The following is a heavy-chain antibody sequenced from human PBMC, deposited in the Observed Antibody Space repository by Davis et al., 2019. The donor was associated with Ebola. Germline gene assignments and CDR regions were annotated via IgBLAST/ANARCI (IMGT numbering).Heavy chain of an antibody. CDR3: ARVVYDFWSGYFDY. CDR2: IYYSGST. D-gene: IGHD3-3*01. J-gene: IGHJ4*02. Sequence: SETLSLTCTVSGGSISSSSYYWGWIRQPPGKGLEWIGSIYYSGSTNYNPSLKSRVTISVDTSKNQFSLKLSSVTAADTAVYYCARVVYDFWSGYFDYWGQGTLVTVSS. CDR1: GGSISSSSYY. V-gene: IGHV4-39*07.